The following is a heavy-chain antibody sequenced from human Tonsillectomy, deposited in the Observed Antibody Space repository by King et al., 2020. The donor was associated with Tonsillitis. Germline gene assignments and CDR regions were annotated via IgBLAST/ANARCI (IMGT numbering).Heavy chain of an antibody. V-gene: IGHV4-59*01. Sequence: MQLQESGPGLVKPSETLSLTCTVSGGSISSYYWSWIRQPPGKGLEWIGYIYYSGSTKYNPSLKRRVTISVDKSKNQFSLKLSSVTSADTAVYYCARVGFYYYYGMDVWGQGTTVTVSS. J-gene: IGHJ6*02. CDR1: GGSISSYY. CDR3: ARVGFYYYYGMDV. CDR2: IYYSGST.